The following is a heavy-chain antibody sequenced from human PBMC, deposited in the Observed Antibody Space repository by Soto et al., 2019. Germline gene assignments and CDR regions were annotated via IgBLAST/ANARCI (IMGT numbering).Heavy chain of an antibody. CDR2: IRTKSNGYAT. V-gene: IGHV3-73*01. CDR1: GVTFSCSA. D-gene: IGHD6-6*01. CDR3: SRVEHVASSPIG. Sequence: GGSLRLTCAASGVTFSCSAIHWVRQASGKGLEWVARIRTKSNGYATTYAASVKGRFTISRDDSKNMAYLQMNGLKTEDTAMYYCSRVEHVASSPIGWGQGTLVTVSS. J-gene: IGHJ4*02.